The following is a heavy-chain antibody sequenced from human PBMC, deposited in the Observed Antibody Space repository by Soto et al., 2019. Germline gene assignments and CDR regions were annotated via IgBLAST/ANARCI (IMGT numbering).Heavy chain of an antibody. V-gene: IGHV1-46*03. J-gene: IGHJ4*02. CDR2: INPRDGST. D-gene: IGHD1-26*01. Sequence: QVQLVQSGAEMKRPGASVRVSCKASAYTFTTYFIHWVRQAPGQGLEWMAVINPRDGSTTYAQKFQGRVTMIREPSTSTVYLELGSLTSEDTAVYFCTRDLGGSYFDNWGQGTLVTVSS. CDR3: TRDLGGSYFDN. CDR1: AYTFTTYF.